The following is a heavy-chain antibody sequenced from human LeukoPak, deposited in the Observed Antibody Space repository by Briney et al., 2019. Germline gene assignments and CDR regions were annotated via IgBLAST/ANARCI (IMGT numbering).Heavy chain of an antibody. V-gene: IGHV1-18*01. D-gene: IGHD4-23*01. CDR3: ARGVTTVAYYYYYMDV. CDR1: GYTFTNYG. J-gene: IGHJ6*03. Sequence: GASVKVSCKASGYTFTNYGISWVRQAPGQGLEWMGWISAYNGNTNYAQKFQGRVTMTTDTSTSTAYMELRSLRSDDTAVYYCARGVTTVAYYYYYMDVWGKGTTVTVSS. CDR2: ISAYNGNT.